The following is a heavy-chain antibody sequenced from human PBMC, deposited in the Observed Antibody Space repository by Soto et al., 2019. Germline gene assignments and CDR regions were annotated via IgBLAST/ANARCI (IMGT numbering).Heavy chain of an antibody. D-gene: IGHD1-26*01. CDR3: AQSTGGSGSYFGY. CDR2: ISGSGIST. CDR1: GFTFSSYA. Sequence: EVQVLESGGGLVQPGGSLRLSCAASGFTFSSYAMNWVRQAPGKGLEWVSAISGSGISTYYADSVKGRFTISRDNSKNTLYLQMNSLRAEDTAVYYCAQSTGGSGSYFGYWGQGTLVTVSS. J-gene: IGHJ4*02. V-gene: IGHV3-23*01.